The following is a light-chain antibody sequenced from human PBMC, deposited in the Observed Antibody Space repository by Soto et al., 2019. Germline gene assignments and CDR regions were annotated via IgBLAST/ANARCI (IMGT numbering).Light chain of an antibody. Sequence: EIVMTQSPATLSVSPGERVTLSCRASQSVRSNLAWYQQKPGQAPRLLIYGASTRATGIPDRFSGSGSGTDFTLTITRLEPEDSAMYYCQQYGSSGGITFGHGTRLEIK. V-gene: IGKV3-20*01. CDR2: GAS. CDR3: QQYGSSGGIT. CDR1: QSVRSN. J-gene: IGKJ5*01.